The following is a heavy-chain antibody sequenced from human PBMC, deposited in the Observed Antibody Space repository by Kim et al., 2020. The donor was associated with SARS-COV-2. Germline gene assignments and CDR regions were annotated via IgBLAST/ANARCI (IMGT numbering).Heavy chain of an antibody. CDR1: GFTFSSYG. CDR3: ARPHYDFWSDSLDY. J-gene: IGHJ4*02. V-gene: IGHV3-33*01. D-gene: IGHD3-3*01. CDR2: IWYDGSNK. Sequence: GGSLRLSCAASGFTFSSYGMHWVRQAPGKGLEWVAVIWYDGSNKYYADSVKGRFTISRDNSKNTLYLQMNSLRAEDTAVYYCARPHYDFWSDSLDYWGQGTLVTVSS.